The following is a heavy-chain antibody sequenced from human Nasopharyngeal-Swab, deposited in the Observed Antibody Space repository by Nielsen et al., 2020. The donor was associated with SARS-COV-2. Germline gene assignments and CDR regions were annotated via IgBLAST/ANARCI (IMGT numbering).Heavy chain of an antibody. Sequence: GGSLRLSCAASGFTFSSYSMNWVRQAPGKGLEWVSSISSSSSYIYYADSVKGRFTISRDNAKNSLYLQMNSLRAEDTAVYYCARAGVDISTGSSGGCFDYWSQGTLVTVSS. CDR3: ARAGVDISTGSSGGCFDY. CDR1: GFTFSSYS. V-gene: IGHV3-21*01. J-gene: IGHJ4*02. D-gene: IGHD3-9*01. CDR2: ISSSSSYI.